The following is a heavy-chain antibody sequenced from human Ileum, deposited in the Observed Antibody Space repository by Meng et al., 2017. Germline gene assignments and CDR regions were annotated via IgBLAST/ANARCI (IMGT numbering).Heavy chain of an antibody. J-gene: IGHJ4*02. Sequence: HLLQSNLEYKMPVALVKVSCKASGYTFTSHAMNWVRQAPGQGLEWMGWINTETGNPTYAQGFTGRFVFSLDTSVSTAYLQINTLKSEDTAVYYCARGVWLRIAPLADNWGQGTLVTVSS. D-gene: IGHD5-12*01. CDR2: INTETGNP. V-gene: IGHV7-4-1*02. CDR1: GYTFTSHA. CDR3: ARGVWLRIAPLADN.